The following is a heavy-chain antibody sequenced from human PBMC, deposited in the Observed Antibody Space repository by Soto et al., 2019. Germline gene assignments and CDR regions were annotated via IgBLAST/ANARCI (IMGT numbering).Heavy chain of an antibody. D-gene: IGHD1-1*01. Sequence: SETLSLTCTVSGGSVTNSSYYWGWIRQSPGKGLEWIGSVYYRGRSYSKSSAKSRVTISVDTSKNRFSLSLNSVTASDTAVYFCVSQWNTVPTQAHFDYWGPAALLTLSS. CDR3: VSQWNTVPTQAHFDY. CDR2: VYYRGRS. J-gene: IGHJ4*02. CDR1: GGSVTNSSYY. V-gene: IGHV4-39*01.